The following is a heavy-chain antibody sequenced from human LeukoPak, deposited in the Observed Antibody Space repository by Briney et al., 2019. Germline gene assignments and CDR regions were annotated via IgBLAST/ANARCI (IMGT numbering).Heavy chain of an antibody. CDR1: GFTFSIYS. J-gene: IGHJ4*02. Sequence: GGSLRLSCAASGFTFSIYSVNWVRQAPGKGLEWVSSISSSSSYIHSADSVKGRFTISRDNAKNSLYLQMNSLRAEDTAVYYCARDLYDSGAYSSPIDYWGRGTLVTVSS. V-gene: IGHV3-21*01. CDR2: ISSSSSYI. CDR3: ARDLYDSGAYSSPIDY. D-gene: IGHD3-22*01.